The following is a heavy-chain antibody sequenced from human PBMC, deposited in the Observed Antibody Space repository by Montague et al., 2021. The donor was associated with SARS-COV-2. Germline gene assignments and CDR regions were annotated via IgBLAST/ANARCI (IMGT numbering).Heavy chain of an antibody. Sequence: SLRLSCAASGFTFSKYAMSWVRQAPGKGLDWVSVIYYGGTTYYADSVKGRFTISRNNSNNTLYLQMNSLRAEDTAVYYCAEPLLEDYGMDVWGRGTTVTVSS. J-gene: IGHJ6*02. V-gene: IGHV3-23*03. CDR2: IYYGGTT. CDR1: GFTFSKYA. D-gene: IGHD2-15*01. CDR3: AEPLLEDYGMDV.